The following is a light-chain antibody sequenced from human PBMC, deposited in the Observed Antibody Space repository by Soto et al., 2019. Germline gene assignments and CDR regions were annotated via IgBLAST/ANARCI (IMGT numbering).Light chain of an antibody. Sequence: HSALTQPASVSGSPGQSMTISCTGTSSDVGSYNLVSWYQQHPGKAPKLMIYEGSKRPSGVSNRFSGSKSGNTASLTISGLQAEDEADYYCCSYAGSSSYVFGTGTKVTVL. CDR3: CSYAGSSSYV. J-gene: IGLJ1*01. CDR2: EGS. V-gene: IGLV2-23*01. CDR1: SSDVGSYNL.